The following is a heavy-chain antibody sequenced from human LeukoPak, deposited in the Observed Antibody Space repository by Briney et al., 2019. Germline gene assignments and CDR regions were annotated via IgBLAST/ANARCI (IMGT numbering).Heavy chain of an antibody. Sequence: GGSLRLSCAASGFTFDDYATHWVRQAPGKGLEWVSLISGDGGSTYYADSVKGRFTISRDNSKNSLYLQMNSLRTEDTALYYCAKDTRYYYDSSGYFDYWGQGTLVTVSS. CDR3: AKDTRYYYDSSGYFDY. CDR1: GFTFDDYA. V-gene: IGHV3-43*02. J-gene: IGHJ4*02. CDR2: ISGDGGST. D-gene: IGHD3-22*01.